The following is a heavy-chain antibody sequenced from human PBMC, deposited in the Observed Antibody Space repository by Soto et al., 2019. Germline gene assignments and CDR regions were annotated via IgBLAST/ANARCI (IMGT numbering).Heavy chain of an antibody. CDR1: GGSISRHY. CDR3: ARAGGDTAMAQGLDY. CDR2: ISYTGNT. D-gene: IGHD5-18*01. V-gene: IGHV4-59*11. J-gene: IGHJ4*02. Sequence: PSETLSLTCTVSGGSISRHYWSWIRQPPGKGLEWIGYISYTGNTNYNPSLKSRITMSVDTSKNQFSLILSSVTAADTAVYYCARAGGDTAMAQGLDYWGQGTLVTVSS.